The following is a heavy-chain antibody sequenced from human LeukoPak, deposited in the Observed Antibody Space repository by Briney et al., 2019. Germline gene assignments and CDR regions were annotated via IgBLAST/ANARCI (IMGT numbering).Heavy chain of an antibody. CDR2: IRDSGSST. Sequence: PGGSLRLSCAASGFTFSSYAMSWVRPAPGKGLEWVSAIRDSGSSTHYADSAKGRFTTSRDNSKNTLFLQMNSLRAEDTAIYYCAKYGPQDSGSSHFDYWGQGALVTVSS. J-gene: IGHJ4*02. V-gene: IGHV3-23*01. CDR1: GFTFSSYA. D-gene: IGHD1-26*01. CDR3: AKYGPQDSGSSHFDY.